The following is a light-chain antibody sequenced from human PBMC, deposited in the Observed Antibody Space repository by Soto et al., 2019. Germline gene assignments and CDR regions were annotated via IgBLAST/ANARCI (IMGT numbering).Light chain of an antibody. V-gene: IGKV1-5*03. CDR1: QSIDTW. CDR3: QQYKSFRA. Sequence: DIQMTQSPSTLSASVGDRVIITCRASQSIDTWLAWHQQEPGKAPKLLISKASSLESGVPSRFSGSGSGTEFTLTISSLQPDDFATYYCQQYKSFRAFGQGTKVDIK. J-gene: IGKJ1*01. CDR2: KAS.